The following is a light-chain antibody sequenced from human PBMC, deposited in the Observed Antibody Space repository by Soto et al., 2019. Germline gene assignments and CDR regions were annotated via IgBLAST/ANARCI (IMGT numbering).Light chain of an antibody. CDR3: CSYAGSYTFNV. CDR2: EVS. CDR1: SSDVGGYNY. J-gene: IGLJ1*01. Sequence: QSVLTQPPSASGSPGQSVTISCTGTSSDVGGYNYVSWYQQHPGKAPKLMIYEVSKRPSGVPDRFSGSKSGNTASLTISGLQAEDEADYYCCSYAGSYTFNVFGTGTKLTVL. V-gene: IGLV2-8*01.